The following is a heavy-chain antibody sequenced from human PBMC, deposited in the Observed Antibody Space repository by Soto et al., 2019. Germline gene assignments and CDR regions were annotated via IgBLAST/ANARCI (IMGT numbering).Heavy chain of an antibody. CDR1: GYSISSSNW. Sequence: QVQLQESGPGLVKPSDTLSLTCAVSGYSISSSNWWGWIRQPPGKGLEWIGYIYYSGTTYYNPSLKSRVTMSVDTSKTQFSLKLTSGTAVDRAVYYCGRREIQGPIDYWGQGTLVTVSS. CDR2: IYYSGTT. CDR3: GRREIQGPIDY. V-gene: IGHV4-28*01. J-gene: IGHJ4*02. D-gene: IGHD1-26*01.